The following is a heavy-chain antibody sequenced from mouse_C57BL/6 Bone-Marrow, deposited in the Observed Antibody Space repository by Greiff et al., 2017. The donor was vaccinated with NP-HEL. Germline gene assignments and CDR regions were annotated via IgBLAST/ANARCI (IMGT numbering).Heavy chain of an antibody. V-gene: IGHV1-64*01. CDR3: SRRITTVNFDY. CDR2: IHPNSGST. D-gene: IGHD1-1*01. Sequence: QVQLQQPGAELVKPGASVKLSCKASGYTFTSYWMHWVKQRPGQGLEWIGMIHPNSGSTNYNEKFKSKATLTVDKSSSTAYMQLSSLTSEDSAVYYCSRRITTVNFDYWGQGTTLTVSS. CDR1: GYTFTSYW. J-gene: IGHJ2*01.